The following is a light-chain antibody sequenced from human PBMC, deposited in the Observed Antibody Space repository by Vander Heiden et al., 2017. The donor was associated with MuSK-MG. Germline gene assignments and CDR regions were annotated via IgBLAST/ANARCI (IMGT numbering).Light chain of an antibody. J-gene: IGKJ2*02. CDR1: QNISTY. Sequence: DIKMIQSPSSLSASVGDRVTITCRASQNISTYLNWYQQRPGKGPKLLIYAASTLQSGVPSRFSGNGSGTDFTLTISSLQPDDVATYFCQQSHNTPRTFGQGTKVDIK. CDR3: QQSHNTPRT. V-gene: IGKV1-39*01. CDR2: AAS.